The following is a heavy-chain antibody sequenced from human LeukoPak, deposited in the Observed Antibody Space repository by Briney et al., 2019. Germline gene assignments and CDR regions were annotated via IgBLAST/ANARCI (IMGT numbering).Heavy chain of an antibody. CDR2: ISGSGESK. Sequence: GGSLRLPCAVSGFTFSNYAMSWVRQAPGKGPEWVSGISGSGESKYYADSVKGRFTISRDIAKNTLYLQMSSLRVEDTALYYCAKGSHDSGGYYTSRYYFYMDVWGKGTTVTVSS. D-gene: IGHD3-10*01. CDR1: GFTFSNYA. CDR3: AKGSHDSGGYYTSRYYFYMDV. V-gene: IGHV3-23*01. J-gene: IGHJ6*03.